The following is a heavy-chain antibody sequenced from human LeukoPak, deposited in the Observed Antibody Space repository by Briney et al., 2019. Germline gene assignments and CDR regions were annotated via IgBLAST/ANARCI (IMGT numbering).Heavy chain of an antibody. V-gene: IGHV3-21*01. CDR1: GFTFSSYS. J-gene: IGHJ6*03. D-gene: IGHD3-16*01. CDR3: ARDGWGQSSPLGYMDV. CDR2: VSSSSSYI. Sequence: GGSLRLSCAASGFTFSSYSMNWVRQAPGQGLECVSSVSSSSSYIYYADSVKGRFTISRDNAQNLLYLQMTSLRAEDTAVYYCARDGWGQSSPLGYMDVWGKGTTVTVSS.